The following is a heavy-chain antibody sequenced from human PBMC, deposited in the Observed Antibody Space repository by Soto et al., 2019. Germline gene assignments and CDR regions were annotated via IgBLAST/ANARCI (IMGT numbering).Heavy chain of an antibody. CDR2: ITGTSDYK. CDR3: ARGSYGNFDY. V-gene: IGHV3-21*01. CDR1: GFTFSTYN. D-gene: IGHD3-10*01. Sequence: EVQLVDSGGGLVKPGGSLRLSCAASGFTFSTYNMNWVRQAPGKGLEWVSSITGTSDYKFYADSLEGRFTISRDNAKNSLYLQMNSLRAEDTAVYYCARGSYGNFDYWGQGTLVTVSS. J-gene: IGHJ4*02.